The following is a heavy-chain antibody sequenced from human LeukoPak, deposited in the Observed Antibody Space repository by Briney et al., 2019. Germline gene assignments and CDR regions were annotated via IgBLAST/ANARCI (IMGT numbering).Heavy chain of an antibody. Sequence: GGSLRLSCAASGFTFSSYEMNWVRQAPGKGLEWVSYVSSSGSTIYYADSVKGRFTISRDNAKNSLYLQMNSLRAEDTAVYYCARDFGGSYLSHYYYYMDVWGKGTTVTISS. CDR1: GFTFSSYE. D-gene: IGHD1-26*01. CDR2: VSSSGSTI. V-gene: IGHV3-48*03. CDR3: ARDFGGSYLSHYYYYMDV. J-gene: IGHJ6*03.